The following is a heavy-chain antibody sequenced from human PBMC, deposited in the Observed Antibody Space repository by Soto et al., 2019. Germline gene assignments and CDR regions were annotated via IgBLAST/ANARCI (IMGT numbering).Heavy chain of an antibody. J-gene: IGHJ4*02. CDR3: ARDPGPRYYFDY. CDR2: INSDGSST. CDR1: GFTFSSYW. Sequence: PGGSLRLSCAASGFTFSSYWMHWVRQAPGKGLVWVSRINSDGSSTSYVDSVKGRFTISRDNAKSTLYLQMNSLRAEDTAVYYCARDPGPRYYFDYWGQGTLFTASS. V-gene: IGHV3-74*01.